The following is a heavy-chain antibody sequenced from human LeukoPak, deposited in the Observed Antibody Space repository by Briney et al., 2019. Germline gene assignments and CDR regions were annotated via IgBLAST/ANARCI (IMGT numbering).Heavy chain of an antibody. V-gene: IGHV4-4*02. CDR3: ARGRRDDYGDYFWFDP. Sequence: SGTLSLTCAVSGGSISSTNWWSWVRQPPGKGLEWIGEISHSGSTNYNPSLKSRVTISVDTSKNQFSLKLSSVTAADTAVYYCARGRRDDYGDYFWFDPWGQGTLVTVSS. J-gene: IGHJ5*02. CDR2: ISHSGST. CDR1: GGSISSTNW. D-gene: IGHD4-17*01.